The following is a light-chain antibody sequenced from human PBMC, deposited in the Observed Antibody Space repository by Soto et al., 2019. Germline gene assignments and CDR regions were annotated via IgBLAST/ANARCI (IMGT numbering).Light chain of an antibody. CDR1: SSNIGNNY. CDR2: ENN. V-gene: IGLV1-51*02. Sequence: QSVLTQPPSVSAAPGQKVTLSCSGSSSNIGNNYVSWYQQLPGTAPKLLIYENNKRPSGIPDRFSGSKSGTSATLGITGLQTGDEADYYCGTWDSSLSAVVFGGGTKLTAL. CDR3: GTWDSSLSAVV. J-gene: IGLJ2*01.